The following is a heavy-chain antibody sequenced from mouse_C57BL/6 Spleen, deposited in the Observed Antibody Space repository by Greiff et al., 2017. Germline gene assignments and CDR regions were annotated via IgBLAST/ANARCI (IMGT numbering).Heavy chain of an antibody. Sequence: EVQLQQSGPVLVKPGASVKMSCKASGYTFTDYYMNWVKQSHGKSLEWIGVINPYNGGTSYNQKFKGKATLTVDKSSSTAYMELNSLTSEDSAVYYCAKSPYYFDYWGRGTTLTVSS. CDR2: INPYNGGT. CDR1: GYTFTDYY. J-gene: IGHJ2*01. V-gene: IGHV1-19*01. CDR3: AKSPYYFDY.